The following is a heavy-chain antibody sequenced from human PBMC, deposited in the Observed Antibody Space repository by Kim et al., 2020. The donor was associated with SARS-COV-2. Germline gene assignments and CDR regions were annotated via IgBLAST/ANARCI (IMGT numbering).Heavy chain of an antibody. CDR3: ATKDYGDYPGGY. J-gene: IGHJ4*02. CDR1: GFTFSSYG. Sequence: GGSLRLSCAASGFTFSSYGMHWVRQAPGKGLEWVAVIWYDGSNKYYADSVKGRFTISRDNSKNTLYLQMNSLRAEDTAVYYCATKDYGDYPGGYWGQGTLVTVSS. D-gene: IGHD4-17*01. CDR2: IWYDGSNK. V-gene: IGHV3-33*01.